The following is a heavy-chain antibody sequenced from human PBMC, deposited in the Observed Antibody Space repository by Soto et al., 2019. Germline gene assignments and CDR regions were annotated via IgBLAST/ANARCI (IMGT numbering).Heavy chain of an antibody. Sequence: TLSPTCAVSGASIITDGYPWSWIRQPPGKGLEWIAYIYPSGATHYNPSLKSRVTISLDASRNRFSLSVGSVNAADTAVYYCARETFRAVLHLEVWCQGTTVT. CDR2: IYPSGAT. CDR1: GASIITDGYP. V-gene: IGHV4-30-2*01. J-gene: IGHJ6*02. CDR3: ARETFRAVLHLEV. D-gene: IGHD3-10*01.